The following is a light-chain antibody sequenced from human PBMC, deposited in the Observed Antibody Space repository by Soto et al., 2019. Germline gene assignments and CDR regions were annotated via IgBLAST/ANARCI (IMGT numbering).Light chain of an antibody. J-gene: IGLJ2*01. V-gene: IGLV1-44*01. CDR2: DTT. CDR3: DAWADSLNGPI. CDR1: YSNIGIND. Sequence: QSVLTQPPSASGPPGQRVIVSCSGTYSNIGINDVHWYRQLSGSAPQILIYDTTERATGVPDRFSGSKSGTSASLAISGLQAEDEADYHCDAWADSLNGPIFGGGTKVTVL.